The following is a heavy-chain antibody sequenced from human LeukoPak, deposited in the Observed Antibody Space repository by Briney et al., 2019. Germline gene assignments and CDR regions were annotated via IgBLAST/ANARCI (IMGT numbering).Heavy chain of an antibody. CDR1: GYTFTSYD. D-gene: IGHD2-15*01. V-gene: IGHV1-8*01. Sequence: ASVKVSCKASGYTFTSYDINWVRQATGQGLEWMGWMNPNSGNTGYAQKFQGRVTMTRNTSISTAYMELSSLRSEDTAVYYCARFRGCSGGSCPVSYYYYYMDVWGKGTTVTVSS. J-gene: IGHJ6*03. CDR2: MNPNSGNT. CDR3: ARFRGCSGGSCPVSYYYYYMDV.